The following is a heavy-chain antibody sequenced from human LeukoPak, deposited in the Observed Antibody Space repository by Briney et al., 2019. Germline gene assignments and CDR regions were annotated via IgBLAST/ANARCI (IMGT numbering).Heavy chain of an antibody. CDR1: GFTFSSYA. CDR3: AKAMRAVAGTYYFDC. CDR2: ISGSGGST. D-gene: IGHD6-19*01. V-gene: IGHV3-23*01. J-gene: IGHJ4*02. Sequence: GSLSLSCAASGFTFSSYAMSWVRQAPGKGLEWVSDISGSGGSTYYTDSVKGRFTISRDNSKNTLYLQMNSLRAEDTAVYYCAKAMRAVAGTYYFDCWGQGTLVTVSS.